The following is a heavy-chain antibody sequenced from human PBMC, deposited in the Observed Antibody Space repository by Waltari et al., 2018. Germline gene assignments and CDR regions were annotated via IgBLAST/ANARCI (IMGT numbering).Heavy chain of an antibody. CDR1: GFTVSSNY. CDR3: ARELPSGGGVGDY. V-gene: IGHV3-66*02. D-gene: IGHD3-16*01. CDR2: IYSGGST. Sequence: ELQVVESGGGLVQPGGSLRLSCAASGFTVSSNYMMWVRQPQGKVLEWVSTIYSGGSTYYADSLRGRFTISRDNSKNTLYLQMNSLTPEDSAVYYCARELPSGGGVGDYCGQGTLVTVSS. J-gene: IGHJ4*02.